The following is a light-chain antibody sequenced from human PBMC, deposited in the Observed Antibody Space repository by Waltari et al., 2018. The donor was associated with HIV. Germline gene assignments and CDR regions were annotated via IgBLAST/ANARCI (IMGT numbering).Light chain of an antibody. Sequence: AIRLTQSPSSLSAPIGDRVTTTCPPRHDISTFLALFQQKPGEAPHLLIYGASSLENGVPSRFSGSGSGTNFSLTISCLQSEDLATYFCQQYFNYPLTFGQGTRLDIK. V-gene: IGKV1-8*01. CDR3: QQYFNYPLT. CDR1: HDISTF. CDR2: GAS. J-gene: IGKJ5*01.